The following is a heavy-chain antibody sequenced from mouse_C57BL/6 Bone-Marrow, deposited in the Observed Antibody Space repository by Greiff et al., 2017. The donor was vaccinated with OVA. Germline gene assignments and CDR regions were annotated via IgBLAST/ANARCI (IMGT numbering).Heavy chain of an antibody. V-gene: IGHV1-66*01. D-gene: IGHD1-1*01. CDR2: IYPGSGNT. CDR3: ASYYGSSYDWYFDV. J-gene: IGHJ1*03. CDR1: GYSFTSYY. Sequence: VQLQQSGPELVKPGASVKISCKASGYSFTSYYIHWVKQRPGQGLEWIGWIYPGSGNTKYNEKFKGKATLTADTSSSTAYMQLSSLTSEDSAVYYCASYYGSSYDWYFDVWGTGTTVTVSS.